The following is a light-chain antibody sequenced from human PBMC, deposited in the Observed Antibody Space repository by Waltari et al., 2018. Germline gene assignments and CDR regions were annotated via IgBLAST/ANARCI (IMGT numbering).Light chain of an antibody. CDR1: QTINNF. CDR2: GAS. CDR3: QQAYNTPVT. V-gene: IGKV1-39*01. Sequence: DIQMTQSPSSLSASVGDRVAITCRASQTINNFLNWYQKKPGKAPKRLIYGASTLHNGVPSRFSGSASGTDFTLIISSLQPEDVATYYCQQAYNTPVTFGPGTKVDIK. J-gene: IGKJ3*01.